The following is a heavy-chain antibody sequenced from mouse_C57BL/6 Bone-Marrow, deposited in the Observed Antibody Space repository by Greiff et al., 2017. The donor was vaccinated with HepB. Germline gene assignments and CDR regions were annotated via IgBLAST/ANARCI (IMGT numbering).Heavy chain of an antibody. CDR2: SRNKANDYTT. CDR3: ARDADGFTGGFAY. D-gene: IGHD2-3*01. J-gene: IGHJ3*01. V-gene: IGHV7-1*01. CDR1: GFTFSDFY. Sequence: EVKVVESGGGLVQSGRSLRLSCATSGFTFSDFYMEWVRQAPGKGLEWIAASRNKANDYTTEYSASVKGRFIVSRDTSQSILYLQMNALRAEDTAIYDCARDADGFTGGFAYWGQGTLVTVSA.